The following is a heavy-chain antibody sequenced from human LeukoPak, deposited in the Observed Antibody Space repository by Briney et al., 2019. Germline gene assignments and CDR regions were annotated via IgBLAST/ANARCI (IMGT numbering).Heavy chain of an antibody. CDR1: GYTFTSYG. V-gene: IGHV1-18*01. CDR3: ARGGMATIPLGYYYYGMDV. D-gene: IGHD5-24*01. CDR2: ISAYNGNT. Sequence: GASVTVSCKASGYTFTSYGISWVRQAPGQGLEWMGWISAYNGNTNYAQKLQGRVTMTTDTSTSTAYMELRSLRSDDTAVYYCARGGMATIPLGYYYYGMDVWGQGTTVTVSS. J-gene: IGHJ6*02.